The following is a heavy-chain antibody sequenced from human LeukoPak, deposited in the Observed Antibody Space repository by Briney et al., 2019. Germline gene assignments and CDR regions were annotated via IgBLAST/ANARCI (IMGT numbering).Heavy chain of an antibody. V-gene: IGHV1-2*02. CDR1: GYTFTGYY. CDR2: INPNSGGT. CDR3: ARDLRAINWFDP. J-gene: IGHJ5*02. Sequence: ASVKVSCKASGYTFTGYYIHWVRQAPGQGLEWMGWINPNSGGTNYAQKFQGRVTMTRDTSISTAYMELSRLRSDDTAVYYCARDLRAINWFDPWGQGTLVTVSS. D-gene: IGHD4-17*01.